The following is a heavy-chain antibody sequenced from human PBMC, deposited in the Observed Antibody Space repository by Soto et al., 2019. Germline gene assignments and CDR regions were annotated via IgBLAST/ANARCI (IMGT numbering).Heavy chain of an antibody. CDR1: GGSFSGYY. CDR2: INHSGST. Sequence: ASETLSLTCAVYGGSFSGYYWSWIRQPPGRGLEWIGEINHSGSTNYNPSLKSRVTISVDTSKNQFSLKLSSVTAADTAVYYCARVGYFDWLSYFDYWGQGTLVTVSS. CDR3: ARVGYFDWLSYFDY. D-gene: IGHD3-9*01. V-gene: IGHV4-34*01. J-gene: IGHJ4*02.